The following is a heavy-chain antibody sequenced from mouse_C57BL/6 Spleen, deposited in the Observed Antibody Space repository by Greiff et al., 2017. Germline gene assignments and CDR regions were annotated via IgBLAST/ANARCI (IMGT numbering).Heavy chain of an antibody. V-gene: IGHV5-6*01. CDR2: ISSGGSYT. Sequence: EVQLVESGGDLVKPGGSLKLSCAASGFAFSSYGMSWVRQTPDKRLEWVATISSGGSYTYYPDSVKGRFTISRDNAKNTLYLQMSSLKSEDTAMYYCARQKGSYSYWYFDVWGTGTTVTVSS. CDR1: GFAFSSYG. J-gene: IGHJ1*03. CDR3: ARQKGSYSYWYFDV. D-gene: IGHD1-1*02.